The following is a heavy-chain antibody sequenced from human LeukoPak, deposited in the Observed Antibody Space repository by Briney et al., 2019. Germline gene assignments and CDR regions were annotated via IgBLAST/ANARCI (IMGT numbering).Heavy chain of an antibody. CDR3: ASSTYYYDKNEGGFDY. V-gene: IGHV4-59*12. D-gene: IGHD3-22*01. CDR1: GGSISSYY. J-gene: IGHJ4*02. CDR2: IYYSGST. Sequence: SETLSLTCTVSGGSISSYYWSWIRQPPGKGLEWIGYIYYSGSTNYNPSLKSRVTISVDTSKNQFSLKLSSVTAADTAVYYCASSTYYYDKNEGGFDYWGQGTLVTVSS.